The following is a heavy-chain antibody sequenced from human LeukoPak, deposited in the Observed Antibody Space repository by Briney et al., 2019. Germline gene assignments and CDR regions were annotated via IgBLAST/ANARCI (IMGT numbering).Heavy chain of an antibody. Sequence: GSVEFSYKASGYTFTSYDINWVRPATGQGDEWMGWMNPNSGNTGYAQKFQGRVTMTRDTSISTAYMELSSLRSEDTAVYYCARGRFRWELEIRDFDYWGQGTLVTVSS. D-gene: IGHD1-26*01. J-gene: IGHJ4*02. CDR1: GYTFTSYD. CDR2: MNPNSGNT. CDR3: ARGRFRWELEIRDFDY. V-gene: IGHV1-8*01.